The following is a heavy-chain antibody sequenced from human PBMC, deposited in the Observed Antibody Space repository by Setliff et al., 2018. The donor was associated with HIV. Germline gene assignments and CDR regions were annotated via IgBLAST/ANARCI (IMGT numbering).Heavy chain of an antibody. CDR3: ARDIGSRGGAFDM. V-gene: IGHV7-4-1*02. Sequence: ASVKVSCKASGYTFTDYFIHWVRQAPGQGLEWMGWINTNTGNTMYAQGFTGRFVFSLDTSVSTAFLQITSLKAEDTAVYYCARDIGSRGGAFDMWGQGTRVTVSS. D-gene: IGHD3-10*01. CDR2: INTNTGNT. CDR1: GYTFTDYF. J-gene: IGHJ3*02.